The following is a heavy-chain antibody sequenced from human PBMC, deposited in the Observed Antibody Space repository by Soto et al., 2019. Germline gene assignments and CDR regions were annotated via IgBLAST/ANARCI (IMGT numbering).Heavy chain of an antibody. J-gene: IGHJ6*02. CDR1: GYSFTSYG. D-gene: IGHD2-15*01. CDR2: ISAYNGNT. Sequence: XSVKVSCNASGYSFTSYGSIWVRQAPGQGLEWMGWISAYNGNTNYAQKLQGRVTMTTDTSTSTAYMELRSLRSDDTAVYYCARTLRDCSGGSCYYYYYGMDVWGQGTTVTVSS. V-gene: IGHV1-18*01. CDR3: ARTLRDCSGGSCYYYYYGMDV.